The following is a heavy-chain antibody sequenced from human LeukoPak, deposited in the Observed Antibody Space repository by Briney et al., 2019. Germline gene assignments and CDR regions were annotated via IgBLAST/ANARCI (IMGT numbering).Heavy chain of an antibody. Sequence: ASVNVSCQASVYTFTGYYMHWLRQAPGQGLEWMGWINPNSGGKNYAQKFQGRVPMARDTSIRTAYMEMRRLSSDDTAVYYCARDDMRVAGRYWGQGTLVTVSS. CDR3: ARDDMRVAGRY. J-gene: IGHJ4*02. D-gene: IGHD6-19*01. CDR1: VYTFTGYY. V-gene: IGHV1-2*02. CDR2: INPNSGGK.